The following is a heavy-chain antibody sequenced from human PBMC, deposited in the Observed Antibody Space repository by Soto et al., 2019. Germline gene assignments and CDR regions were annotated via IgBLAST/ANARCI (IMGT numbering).Heavy chain of an antibody. J-gene: IGHJ6*02. CDR1: GGSMSSGIYY. CDR3: ARSIITIGGINVIPFYGMDV. V-gene: IGHV4-31*03. D-gene: IGHD3-16*02. CDR2: IYYSGST. Sequence: SETLSLTCTVSGGSMSSGIYYWSWIRQHPGKGLEWIGYIYYSGSTYYNPSLKSRVTISVDTSKNQFSLKLSSVTAADTAVYYCARSIITIGGINVIPFYGMDVWGQGTTVTVSS.